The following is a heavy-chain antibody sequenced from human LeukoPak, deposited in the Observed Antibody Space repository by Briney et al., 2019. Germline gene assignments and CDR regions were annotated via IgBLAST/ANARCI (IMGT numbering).Heavy chain of an antibody. Sequence: GESRKISCKGSGYSFTSYWIGWVRRMPGKGLEWMGIIDPGDSDTRYSPSFQGQVTISADKSISTAYLQWSSLEASDTPMYSRARLKSLWLGEQTAFAYWGQGTLVTVSS. V-gene: IGHV5-51*01. CDR2: IDPGDSDT. D-gene: IGHD3-10*01. J-gene: IGHJ4*02. CDR3: ARLKSLWLGEQTAFAY. CDR1: GYSFTSYW.